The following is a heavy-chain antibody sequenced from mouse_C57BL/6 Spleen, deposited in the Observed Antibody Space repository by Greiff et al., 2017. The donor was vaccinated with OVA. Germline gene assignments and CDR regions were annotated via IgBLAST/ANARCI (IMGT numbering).Heavy chain of an antibody. Sequence: QVQLKQPGAELVKPGASVKLSCKASGYTFTSYWMQWVKQRPGQGLEWIGEIDPSDSYTNYNQKFKGKATLTVDTSSSTAYMQLSSLTSEDSAVYYCASKFITTVYYAMDYWGQGTSVTVSS. V-gene: IGHV1-50*01. D-gene: IGHD1-1*01. CDR1: GYTFTSYW. J-gene: IGHJ4*01. CDR2: IDPSDSYT. CDR3: ASKFITTVYYAMDY.